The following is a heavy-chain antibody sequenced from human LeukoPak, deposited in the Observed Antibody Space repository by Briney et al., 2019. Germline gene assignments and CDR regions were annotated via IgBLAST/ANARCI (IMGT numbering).Heavy chain of an antibody. CDR1: GGSISSSSYY. CDR2: IYYGGST. V-gene: IGHV4-39*01. J-gene: IGHJ4*02. D-gene: IGHD2-2*01. CDR3: ARSAYCSSTSCYSLYYFDY. Sequence: SETLSLTCTVSGGSISSSSYYWGWIRQPPGKGLEWIGSIYYGGSTYYNPSLKSRVTISVDTSKNQFSLKLSSVTAADTAVYYCARSAYCSSTSCYSLYYFDYWGQGTLVTVSS.